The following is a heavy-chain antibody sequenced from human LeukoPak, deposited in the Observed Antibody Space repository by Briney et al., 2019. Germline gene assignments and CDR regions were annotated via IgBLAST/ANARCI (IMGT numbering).Heavy chain of an antibody. CDR2: IYHSGST. CDR1: GYSISSGYY. D-gene: IGHD5-18*01. CDR3: ARSPNSYGASRFDY. Sequence: SETLSLTCTVSGYSISSGYYWGWIRQPPGKGLEWIGSIYHSGSTYYNPSLKSRVTMSVDTSKNQFSLKLSSVTAADTAVYYCARSPNSYGASRFDYWGQGTLVTVSS. J-gene: IGHJ4*02. V-gene: IGHV4-38-2*02.